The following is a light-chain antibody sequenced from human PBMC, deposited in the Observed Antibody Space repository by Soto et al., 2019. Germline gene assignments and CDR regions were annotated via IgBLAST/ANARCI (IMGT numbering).Light chain of an antibody. J-gene: IGKJ4*01. CDR3: QQYGSSPRIT. V-gene: IGKV3-20*01. CDR2: GAS. Sequence: EIVLTQSPGTLSLSPGERATLSCRASQGVGSSYLAWYQQKPGQAPRLLIYGASSRATGIPDRFSGSGSGTDFTLTIRRLEPEDFAVYYCQQYGSSPRITFGGGTKVEIK. CDR1: QGVGSSY.